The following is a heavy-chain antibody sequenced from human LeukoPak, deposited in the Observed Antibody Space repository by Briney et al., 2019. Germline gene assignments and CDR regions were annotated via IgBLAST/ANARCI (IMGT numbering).Heavy chain of an antibody. CDR2: INHSGST. D-gene: IGHD5-18*01. Sequence: SETLSLTCAVYGGSFSGYYWGWIRQPPGKGLEWIGEINHSGSTNYNPSLKSRVTISVDTSKNQFSLKLSSVTTADTAVYYCARGRYSYSPTSYYYYYGMDVWGQGTTVTVSS. CDR3: ARGRYSYSPTSYYYYYGMDV. V-gene: IGHV4-34*01. J-gene: IGHJ6*02. CDR1: GGSFSGYY.